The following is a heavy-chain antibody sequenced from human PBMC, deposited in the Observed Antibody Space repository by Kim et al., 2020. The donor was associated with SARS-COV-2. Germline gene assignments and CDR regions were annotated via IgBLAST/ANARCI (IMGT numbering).Heavy chain of an antibody. CDR3: ARGGNFRDIAVAGRHDA. V-gene: IGHV3-30*04. CDR2: ISYDGSNK. D-gene: IGHD6-19*01. J-gene: IGHJ3*01. CDR1: GFTFSSYA. Sequence: GGSLRLSCAASGFTFSSYAMHWVRQAPGKGLEWVAVISYDGSNKYYVDSVKGRFTISRDNSKNTLYLQMNSLRAEDTAVYYCARGGNFRDIAVAGRHDA.